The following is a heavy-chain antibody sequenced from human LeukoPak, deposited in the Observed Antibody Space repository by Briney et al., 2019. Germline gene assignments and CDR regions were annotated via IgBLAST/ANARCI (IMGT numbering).Heavy chain of an antibody. V-gene: IGHV1-46*01. CDR1: GYTFTSYY. D-gene: IGHD2-21*01. CDR3: ARGGCGGDCYYYYMDV. J-gene: IGHJ6*03. CDR2: INPSGGST. Sequence: ASVKVSCKASGYTFTSYYMHWVRQAPGQGLEWMGIINPSGGSTSYAQKFQGRVTMTRDTSTSTVYMELSSLRSEDTAVYYCARGGCGGDCYYYYMDVWGKGTTVTVSS.